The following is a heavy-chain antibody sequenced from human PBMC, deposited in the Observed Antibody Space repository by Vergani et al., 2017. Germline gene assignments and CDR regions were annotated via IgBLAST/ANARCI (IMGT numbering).Heavy chain of an antibody. CDR1: GYTFTSYG. Sequence: QVQLVQSGAKVKKPGASVKVSCKASGYTFTSYGISWVRQAPGPGLEWMGWISAYNGNTNYAQKLQGRVTMTTDTSTSTAYMELRSLRSDDTAVYYCAVDSSGYYFSLGGAFDIWGQGTMVTVSS. V-gene: IGHV1-18*01. CDR3: AVDSSGYYFSLGGAFDI. D-gene: IGHD3-22*01. CDR2: ISAYNGNT. J-gene: IGHJ3*02.